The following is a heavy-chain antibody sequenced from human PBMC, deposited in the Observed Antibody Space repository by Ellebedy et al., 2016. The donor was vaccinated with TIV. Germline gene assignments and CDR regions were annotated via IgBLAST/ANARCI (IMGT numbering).Heavy chain of an antibody. CDR1: GYTLTELS. CDR3: ARMSGWYDWFDP. Sequence: ASVKVSCKVSGYTLTELSMHWVRQAPGKGLEWMGGFDPEDGETIYAQKFQGRVTMTEDTSTDTAYMELSSLRSEDTAVYYCARMSGWYDWFDPWGQGTLVTVSS. CDR2: FDPEDGET. D-gene: IGHD6-19*01. J-gene: IGHJ5*02. V-gene: IGHV1-24*01.